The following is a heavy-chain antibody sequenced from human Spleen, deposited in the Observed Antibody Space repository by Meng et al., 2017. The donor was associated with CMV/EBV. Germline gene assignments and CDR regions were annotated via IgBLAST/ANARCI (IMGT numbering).Heavy chain of an antibody. CDR3: ARDHVYYGSGSYYTSWLHPPYGMDV. Sequence: GESLKISCAASGFTFDDYGMSWVRLAPGKGLEWVSGINWNGGGTGYADAVKGRFTISRDNSKNTLYLQMNSLRAEDTAVYYCARDHVYYGSGSYYTSWLHPPYGMDVWGQGTTVTVSS. J-gene: IGHJ6*02. CDR2: INWNGGGT. D-gene: IGHD3-10*01. CDR1: GFTFDDYG. V-gene: IGHV3-20*04.